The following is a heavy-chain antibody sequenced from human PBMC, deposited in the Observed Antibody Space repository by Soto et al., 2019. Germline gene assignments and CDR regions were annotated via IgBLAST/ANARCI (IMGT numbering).Heavy chain of an antibody. Sequence: QVQLVESGGGVIQPGKSLRLSCAASGFTFNTYGFHWVRQAPGKGLEWVAGIWFDGINKFYADSVKGRVTISRDNSKKTMDLQMDRLRPDDTAVYYCARDIGGTGTTVTTDYGLDVWGQVTTVTVSS. V-gene: IGHV3-33*01. D-gene: IGHD4-17*01. CDR2: IWFDGINK. CDR3: ARDIGGTGTTVTTDYGLDV. J-gene: IGHJ6*02. CDR1: GFTFNTYG.